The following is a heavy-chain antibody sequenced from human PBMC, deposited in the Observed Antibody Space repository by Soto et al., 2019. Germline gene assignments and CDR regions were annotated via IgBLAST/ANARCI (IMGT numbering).Heavy chain of an antibody. J-gene: IGHJ5*02. V-gene: IGHV4-39*01. CDR3: ARHPMVRGVIILRPNWFDP. CDR1: GGSISSSSYY. CDR2: IYYSGST. Sequence: SETLSLTCTVSGGSISSSSYYWGWIRQPPGKGLEWIGSIYYSGSTYYNPSLKSRVTISVDTSKNQFSLKLSSVTAADTAVYYCARHPMVRGVIILRPNWFDPWGQGTLVTVS. D-gene: IGHD3-10*01.